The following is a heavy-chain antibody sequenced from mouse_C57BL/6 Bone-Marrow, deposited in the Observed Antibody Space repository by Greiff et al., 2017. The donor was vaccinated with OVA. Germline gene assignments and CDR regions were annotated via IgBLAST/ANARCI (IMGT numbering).Heavy chain of an antibody. J-gene: IGHJ4*01. CDR1: GFTFSRYA. CDR3: ARGYSNYYAMDY. CDR2: ISDGGSYT. D-gene: IGHD2-5*01. Sequence: EVKVVESGGGLVKPGGSLKLSCAASGFTFSRYAMSWVRQTPEKRLEWVATISDGGSYTYSPDNVKGRFTISRDNAKNNLYLQMSHLKSEDTAMYYCARGYSNYYAMDYWGQGTSVTVSS. V-gene: IGHV5-4*03.